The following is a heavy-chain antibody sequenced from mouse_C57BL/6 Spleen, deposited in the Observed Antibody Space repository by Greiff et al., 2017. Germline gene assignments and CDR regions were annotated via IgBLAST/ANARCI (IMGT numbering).Heavy chain of an antibody. CDR3: ATRTHSWFAY. CDR2: ISSGSSTI. CDR1: GFTFSDYG. J-gene: IGHJ3*01. V-gene: IGHV5-17*01. Sequence: EVQLVESGGGLVKPGGSLKLSCAASGFTFSDYGMHWVRQAPETGLEWVAYISSGSSTIYYADTVKGRFTISRDNAKNTLFLQMTSLRSEDTAMYYCATRTHSWFAYWGQETLVTVSA. D-gene: IGHD1-2*01.